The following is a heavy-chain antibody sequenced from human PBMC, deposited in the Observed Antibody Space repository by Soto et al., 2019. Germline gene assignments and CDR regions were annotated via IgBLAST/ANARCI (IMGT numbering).Heavy chain of an antibody. CDR1: SGPSSSHN. Sequence: QVQLQQSGPGLVKPSETLSLTCSVSSGPSSSHNWGWIRQPPGRGLEWIGYVYSTGGTSYNPSLKSRVAISADTSTNHISLTLTSVTAADTAVYYCVRQGIGNLHGLVDVWGQGTKVRVSS. D-gene: IGHD1-1*01. V-gene: IGHV4-59*08. J-gene: IGHJ6*02. CDR2: VYSTGGT. CDR3: VRQGIGNLHGLVDV.